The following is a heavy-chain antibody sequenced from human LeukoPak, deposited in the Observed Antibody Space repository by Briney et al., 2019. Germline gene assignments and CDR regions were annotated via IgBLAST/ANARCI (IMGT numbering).Heavy chain of an antibody. D-gene: IGHD1-26*01. Sequence: ASVKVSCKASGYTFTGYYMHWVRQAPGQGLEWMGWINPNSGDTNYAQKFQGWVTMTEDPSTDTAYMELSSLRSEDTAVYYCATGRELLDIDYWGQGTLVTVSS. CDR3: ATGRELLDIDY. CDR1: GYTFTGYY. V-gene: IGHV1-2*04. J-gene: IGHJ4*02. CDR2: INPNSGDT.